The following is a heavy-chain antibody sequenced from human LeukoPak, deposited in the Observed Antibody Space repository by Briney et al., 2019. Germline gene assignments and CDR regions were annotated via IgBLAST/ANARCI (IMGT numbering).Heavy chain of an antibody. CDR1: GSSITNYY. V-gene: IGHV4-39*07. CDR2: IYYSGNT. D-gene: IGHD2-15*01. Sequence: SETLSLTCTVSGSSITNYYWGWIRQAPGKGLEWIGSIYYSGNTYYNPSLKSRVTISVDTSKNQFSLKLSSVTAADTAVYYCAREGSGGSCYDYWGQGTLVTVSS. J-gene: IGHJ4*02. CDR3: AREGSGGSCYDY.